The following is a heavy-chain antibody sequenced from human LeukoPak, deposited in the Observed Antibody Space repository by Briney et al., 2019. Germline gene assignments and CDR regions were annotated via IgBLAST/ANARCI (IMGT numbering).Heavy chain of an antibody. V-gene: IGHV3-30*18. CDR3: AKDPHSGSYLGVGYFDY. Sequence: GGSLRLSCAASGFTFSSYGMHWVRQAPGKGLEWVAVISYDGSNKYCADSVKGRFTISRDNSKNTLHLQMNSLRAEDTAVYYCAKDPHSGSYLGVGYFDYWGQGTLVTVSS. J-gene: IGHJ4*02. CDR2: ISYDGSNK. D-gene: IGHD1-26*01. CDR1: GFTFSSYG.